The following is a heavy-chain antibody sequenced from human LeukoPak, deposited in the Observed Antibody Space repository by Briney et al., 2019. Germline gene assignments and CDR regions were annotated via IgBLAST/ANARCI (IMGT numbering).Heavy chain of an antibody. V-gene: IGHV1-69*13. D-gene: IGHD3-3*01. J-gene: IGHJ6*02. CDR3: ASEAIYDFWSGPDYYYGMDV. Sequence: SVKVSCKASGGTFSSYAISWVRQAPGQGLEWMGGIIPIFGTANYAQKFQGRVTITADESTSTAYMELSSLRSEDTAVYYCASEAIYDFWSGPDYYYGMDVWGQGTTVTVSS. CDR2: IIPIFGTA. CDR1: GGTFSSYA.